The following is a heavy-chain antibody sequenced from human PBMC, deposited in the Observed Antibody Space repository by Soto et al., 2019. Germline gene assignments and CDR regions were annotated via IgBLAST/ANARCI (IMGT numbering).Heavy chain of an antibody. D-gene: IGHD6-19*01. CDR1: GGSISSGDYY. J-gene: IGHJ4*02. CDR2: IYYSGSI. V-gene: IGHV4-30-4*01. CDR3: ARRGSGWYRVYFDY. Sequence: SETLSLTCTVSGGSISSGDYYWSWIRQPPGKGLEWIGYIYYSGSIYYNPSLKSRVTISVDTSKNQFSLKLSSVTAADTAVYYCARRGSGWYRVYFDYWGQGTLVTVPQ.